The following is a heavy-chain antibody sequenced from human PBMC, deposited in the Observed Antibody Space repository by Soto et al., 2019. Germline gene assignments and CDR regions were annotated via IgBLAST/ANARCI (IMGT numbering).Heavy chain of an antibody. CDR3: ARGTTGNYRFLNMDF. D-gene: IGHD1-7*01. J-gene: IGHJ4*02. CDR1: GYSLRAYY. V-gene: IGHV1-2*02. CDR2: INPNNGAT. Sequence: QVQLVQSGAEVKKPGASVEVSCKASGYSLRAYYMHWIRQAPGQGLEWMGWINPNNGATRYAREFQGRVTMTGDTSISTVNMELSRLRSDDTAVYYCARGTTGNYRFLNMDFWGQGTLVTVSS.